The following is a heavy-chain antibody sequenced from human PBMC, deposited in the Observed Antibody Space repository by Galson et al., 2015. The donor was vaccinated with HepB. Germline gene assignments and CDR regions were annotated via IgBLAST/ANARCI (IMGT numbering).Heavy chain of an antibody. V-gene: IGHV1-18*04. D-gene: IGHD5-12*01. CDR3: ATTSGATMEHADYIGH. CDR2: ISPYYGNT. CDR1: GYTFSNYA. J-gene: IGHJ4*02. Sequence: SVKVSCKASGYTFSNYAITWVRQAPGQGLEWMGWISPYYGNTIYEQKFQGRLTMTTDTSSTTAYIELRSLRSDDTAVYYCATTSGATMEHADYIGHWGQGTLATVSS.